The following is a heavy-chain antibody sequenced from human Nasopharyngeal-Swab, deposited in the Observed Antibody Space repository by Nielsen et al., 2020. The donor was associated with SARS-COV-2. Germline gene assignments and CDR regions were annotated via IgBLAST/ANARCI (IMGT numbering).Heavy chain of an antibody. D-gene: IGHD2-15*01. Sequence: SETLSLTCTVSGDSISTYYWSWIRQPPGKGLEWIGYVYHSGSTDYSPPLKSRVTISVDTSKNQFSLKLSSVTAADTAVYYCARDSTPVYYYYYMDVWGKGTTVTVSS. CDR3: ARDSTPVYYYYYMDV. J-gene: IGHJ6*03. V-gene: IGHV4-59*01. CDR2: VYHSGST. CDR1: GDSISTYY.